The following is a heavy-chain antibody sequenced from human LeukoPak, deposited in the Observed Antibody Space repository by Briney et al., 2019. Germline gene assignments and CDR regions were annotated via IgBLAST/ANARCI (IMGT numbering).Heavy chain of an antibody. CDR2: IYSGGST. J-gene: IGHJ3*01. CDR1: GFTVSSNY. CDR3: ARALLLPIVTALNEHAFDL. Sequence: PGGSLRLSCAASGFTVSSNYMSWVRQAPGKGLEWVSVIYSGGSTYYADSVKGRFTISRDNSKNSLRLQMNSLRVEDTAVYYCARALLLPIVTALNEHAFDLWGQGTIVTVSS. V-gene: IGHV3-66*01. D-gene: IGHD2-21*02.